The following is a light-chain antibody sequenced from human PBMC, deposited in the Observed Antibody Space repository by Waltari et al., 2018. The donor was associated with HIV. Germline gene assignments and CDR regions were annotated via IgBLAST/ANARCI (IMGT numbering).Light chain of an antibody. CDR2: GAS. CDR3: QQYDNSPQFT. Sequence: EIVFTQSPGPLSLSPGAIAPLSCRASQSVSSSYLAWYQQKPGQAPRLLIYGASSRATGIPDRFSGSGSGTDFTLTISRLEPEDFAVYYCQQYDNSPQFTFGPGTKVDI. V-gene: IGKV3-20*01. J-gene: IGKJ3*01. CDR1: QSVSSSY.